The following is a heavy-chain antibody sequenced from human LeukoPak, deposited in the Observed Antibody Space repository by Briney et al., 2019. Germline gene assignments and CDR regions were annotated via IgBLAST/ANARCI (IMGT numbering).Heavy chain of an antibody. CDR1: GGSISSYY. Sequence: SETLSLTCTISGGSISSYYWSWIRQPAGKGLEWIGRIYTSGSTNYNPSLKSRVAMSVDTSKNQFSLKLSSVTAADTAVYYCAKYGGSGWVIDYWGQGTLVTVSS. CDR2: IYTSGST. CDR3: AKYGGSGWVIDY. D-gene: IGHD6-19*01. V-gene: IGHV4-4*07. J-gene: IGHJ4*02.